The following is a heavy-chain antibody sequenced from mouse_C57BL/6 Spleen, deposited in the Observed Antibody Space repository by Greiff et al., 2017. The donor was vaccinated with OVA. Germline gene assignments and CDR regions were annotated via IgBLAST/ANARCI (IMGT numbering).Heavy chain of an antibody. D-gene: IGHD2-4*01. CDR1: GYTFTSYG. Sequence: QVQLQQSGAELARPGASVKLSCKASGYTFTSYGISWVKQRTGQGLEWIGEIYPRSGNTYYNEKFKGKATLTADKSSSTAYMELRSLTSEDSAVYFYARFDDYDDGYAMDYWGQGTSVTVSS. V-gene: IGHV1-81*01. CDR2: IYPRSGNT. J-gene: IGHJ4*01. CDR3: ARFDDYDDGYAMDY.